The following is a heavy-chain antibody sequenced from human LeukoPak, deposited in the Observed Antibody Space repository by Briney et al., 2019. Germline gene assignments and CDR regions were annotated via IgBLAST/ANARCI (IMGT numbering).Heavy chain of an antibody. V-gene: IGHV4-31*03. CDR3: ARWGLLVGAAKCFDP. J-gene: IGHJ5*02. D-gene: IGHD2-15*01. Sequence: PSETLSLTCTVSGGSISSGGYYWSRLPPHPGQGLVGIGYNYYSRNTNYNPTLKSSITIYSDTSKNHFSLKLSSVTAADTAVYFCARWGLLVGAAKCFDPWGQGTLVTVSS. CDR1: GGSISSGGYY. CDR2: NYYSRNT.